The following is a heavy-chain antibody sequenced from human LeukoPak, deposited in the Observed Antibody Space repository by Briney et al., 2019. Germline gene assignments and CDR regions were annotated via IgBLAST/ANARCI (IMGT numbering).Heavy chain of an antibody. J-gene: IGHJ5*02. CDR1: GFTFSSYA. V-gene: IGHV3-23*01. Sequence: GGSLRLSCAASGFTFSSYAMSWVRQAPGKGLEWVSAISGSGGSTYYADSVKGRFTISRDNSKNTLYLQMNSLRAEDTAVYYCAKDDNYCSSTSCPNWFDPWGQGTLVTVSS. D-gene: IGHD2-2*01. CDR2: ISGSGGST. CDR3: AKDDNYCSSTSCPNWFDP.